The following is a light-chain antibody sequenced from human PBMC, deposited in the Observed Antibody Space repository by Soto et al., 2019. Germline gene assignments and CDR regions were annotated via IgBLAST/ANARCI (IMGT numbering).Light chain of an antibody. CDR1: SSDVGGYIY. J-gene: IGLJ1*01. CDR3: SSYTTNSTFV. CDR2: EVS. V-gene: IGLV2-14*01. Sequence: QSALTQPASVSGSPGQSITISCTGTSSDVGGYIYVSWYQQNPGKAPKLIIYEVSYRPSGVSNRFSGSKSGNTASLTISGLQAEDEADYYCSSYTTNSTFVFGTGTQLTVL.